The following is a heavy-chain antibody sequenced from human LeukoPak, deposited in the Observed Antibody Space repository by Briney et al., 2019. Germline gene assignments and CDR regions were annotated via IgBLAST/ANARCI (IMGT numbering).Heavy chain of an antibody. Sequence: SETLSLTCTVSGGSMRTYYWNWVRQSPGKGLEWIGSISHSGYTTYNPSLKSRLTISVDTSKNQFSLKLSSVTAADTAVYYCARVCPDYDVDTAMANWFDPWGQGTLVTVSS. V-gene: IGHV4-59*01. CDR3: ARVCPDYDVDTAMANWFDP. J-gene: IGHJ5*02. CDR1: GGSMRTYY. D-gene: IGHD5-18*01. CDR2: ISHSGYT.